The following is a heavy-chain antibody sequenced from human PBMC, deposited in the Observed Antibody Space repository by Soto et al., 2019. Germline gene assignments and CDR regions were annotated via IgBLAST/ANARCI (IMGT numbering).Heavy chain of an antibody. Sequence: SETLSLTCTVSGGSISRDGDYWSWIRQHPGQGLEWIGYIYYSGSTYYNPSLKSRVTISVDTSRNQFSLKVISVTAADTAVYYCARHRGTISLTDYWGQGTLVTVSS. CDR3: ARHRGTISLTDY. CDR2: IYYSGST. D-gene: IGHD3-9*01. CDR1: GGSISRDGDY. J-gene: IGHJ4*02. V-gene: IGHV4-31*03.